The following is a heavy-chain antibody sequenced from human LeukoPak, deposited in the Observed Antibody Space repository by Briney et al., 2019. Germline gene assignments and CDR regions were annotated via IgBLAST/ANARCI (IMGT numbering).Heavy chain of an antibody. CDR3: ARYSRLLREKNPFDI. V-gene: IGHV4-4*02. CDR1: GGSISSNNW. Sequence: SETLSPTCAVSGGSISSNNWWIWVRQSPEKGLEWIGEIYHDGSTSYNPSLKSRVTISVDTSKNQFSLKLISVTAADTAVYYCARYSRLLREKNPFDIWGQGTMVTVSS. CDR2: IYHDGST. D-gene: IGHD4-17*01. J-gene: IGHJ3*02.